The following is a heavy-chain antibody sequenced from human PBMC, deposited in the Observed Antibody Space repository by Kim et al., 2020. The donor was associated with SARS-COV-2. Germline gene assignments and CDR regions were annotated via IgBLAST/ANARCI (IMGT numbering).Heavy chain of an antibody. V-gene: IGHV1-69*13. J-gene: IGHJ6*02. CDR3: AQEPGNYYYYGMDV. CDR2: IIPIFGTA. Sequence: SVKVSCKASGGTFSSYAISWVRQAPGQGLEWMGGIIPIFGTANYAQKFQGRVTITADESTSTAYMELSSLRSEDTAVYYCAQEPGNYYYYGMDVWGQGTTVTVSS. CDR1: GGTFSSYA. D-gene: IGHD1-26*01.